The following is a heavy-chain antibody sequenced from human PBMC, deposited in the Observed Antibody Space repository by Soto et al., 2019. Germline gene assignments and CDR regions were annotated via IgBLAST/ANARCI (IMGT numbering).Heavy chain of an antibody. V-gene: IGHV4-34*01. D-gene: IGHD3-10*01. CDR2: INHSGST. CDR1: GGSFSGYY. J-gene: IGHJ5*02. CDR3: ARGPFNYGSGSVNWFDP. Sequence: QVQLQQWGAGLLKPSETLSLTCAVYGGSFSGYYWSWIRQPPGKGLEWIGEINHSGSTNYNPSLKSRVTISVDTSKNQFSLKLISVSVADTAVYYCARGPFNYGSGSVNWFDPWGQGTLVTVSS.